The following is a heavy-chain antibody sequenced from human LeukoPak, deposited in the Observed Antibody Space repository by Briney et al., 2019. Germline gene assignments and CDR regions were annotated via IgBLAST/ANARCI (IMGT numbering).Heavy chain of an antibody. D-gene: IGHD2-2*01. CDR2: ISGSGGST. Sequence: GGSLRLSCAASGFTFSSYAMSWVRQAPGKGLEWVSAISGSGGSTYYADSVKGRFTISRDNSKNTLYLQVNSLRAEDTAVYYCARDRSTSCYYCGNDAFDIWGQGTMVTASS. CDR3: ARDRSTSCYYCGNDAFDI. CDR1: GFTFSSYA. J-gene: IGHJ3*02. V-gene: IGHV3-23*01.